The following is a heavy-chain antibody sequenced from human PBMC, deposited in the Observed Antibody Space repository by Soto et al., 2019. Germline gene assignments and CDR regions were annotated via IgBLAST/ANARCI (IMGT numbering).Heavy chain of an antibody. Sequence: EVQLVVSGGGLVQPGGSLRLSCAASGFTFSSYSMNWVRQAPGKGLEWVSYITSSSDTIYYADSVKGRFTISRDNAKNSLYLQMNSLGDEDTAVYYCARLPKGTTVTAWGQGTLVTVSS. V-gene: IGHV3-48*02. CDR1: GFTFSSYS. CDR3: ARLPKGTTVTA. J-gene: IGHJ4*02. CDR2: ITSSSDTI. D-gene: IGHD4-17*01.